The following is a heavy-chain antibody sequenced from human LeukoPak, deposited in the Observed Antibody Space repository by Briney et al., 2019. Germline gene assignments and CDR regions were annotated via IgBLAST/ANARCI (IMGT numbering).Heavy chain of an antibody. CDR2: ITWDRGTI. V-gene: IGHV3-9*01. D-gene: IGHD3-10*01. CDR1: GFTFVDYA. CDR3: AKGESRSTSHFDF. Sequence: PGGSLRLSCTTSGFTFVDYAMHWVRQAPGKGLEWVSGITWDRGTIGYADSVRGRFTISRNNADNSLYLQMNSLRVEDTAFYYCAKGESRSTSHFDFWGQGTLVTVSS. J-gene: IGHJ4*02.